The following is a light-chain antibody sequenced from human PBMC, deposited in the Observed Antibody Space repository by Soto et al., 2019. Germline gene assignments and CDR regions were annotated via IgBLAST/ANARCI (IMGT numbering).Light chain of an antibody. CDR2: EVT. V-gene: IGLV2-14*01. CDR1: SSDIGIYKY. J-gene: IGLJ1*01. Sequence: QSVLTQPASVSGSPGQSIAISCTGSSSDIGIYKYVSWYQQHPGKVPKLIIYEVTNRPSGVSNRFSGSKSGNTASLTISWLQAEDEADYYCSSYTTSSTRVFGPETKLTVL. CDR3: SSYTTSSTRV.